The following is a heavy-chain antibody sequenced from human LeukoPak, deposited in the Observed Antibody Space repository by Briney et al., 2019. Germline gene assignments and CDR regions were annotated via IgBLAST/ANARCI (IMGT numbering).Heavy chain of an antibody. Sequence: SETLSLTCTVSGGSISGYYWSWIRQPPGKGLEWIGEINHSGSTNYNPSLKSRVTISVDTSKNQFSLKLSSVTAADTAVYYCARRNYDSSGERRGYYYYYMDVWGKGTTVPISS. V-gene: IGHV4-34*01. D-gene: IGHD3-22*01. CDR1: GGSISGYY. CDR2: INHSGST. CDR3: ARRNYDSSGERRGYYYYYMDV. J-gene: IGHJ6*03.